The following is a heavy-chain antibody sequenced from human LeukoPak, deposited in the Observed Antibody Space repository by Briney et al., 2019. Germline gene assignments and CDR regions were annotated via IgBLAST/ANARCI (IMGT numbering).Heavy chain of an antibody. CDR3: ARDDVATVVTPEIAFDI. CDR1: GYTFTSYG. V-gene: IGHV1-18*01. CDR2: ISAYNGNT. Sequence: GASVKVSCKASGYTFTSYGISWVRQAPGQGLEWMGWISAYNGNTNYAQKLQGRVTMTTDTSTSTAYMELRSLRSDDTAVYYCARDDVATVVTPEIAFDIWGQGTMVTVSS. D-gene: IGHD5-12*01. J-gene: IGHJ3*02.